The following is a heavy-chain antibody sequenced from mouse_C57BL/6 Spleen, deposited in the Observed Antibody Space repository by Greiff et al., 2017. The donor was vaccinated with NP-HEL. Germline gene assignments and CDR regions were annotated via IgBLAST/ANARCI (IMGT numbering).Heavy chain of an antibody. CDR3: ARDGGRGAMDD. CDR2: IDPSDSET. CDR1: GYTFTSYW. Sequence: QVQLQQPGAELVRPGSSVKLSCKASGYTFTSYWMHWVKQRPIQGLEWIGNIDPSDSETHYNQKFKDKATLTVDKSSSTAYMQLSSLTSEDSAVCYCARDGGRGAMDDWGQGTSVTVSS. V-gene: IGHV1-52*01. D-gene: IGHD2-3*01. J-gene: IGHJ4*01.